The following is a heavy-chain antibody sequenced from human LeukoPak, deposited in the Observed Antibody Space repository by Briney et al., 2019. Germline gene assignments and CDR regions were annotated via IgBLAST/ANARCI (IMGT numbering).Heavy chain of an antibody. V-gene: IGHV1-46*01. D-gene: IGHD6-19*01. J-gene: IGHJ4*02. CDR2: NNPSSGTT. Sequence: EASVKVSCKASGYTFTSYYMHWVRQAPGQGLEWMGLNNPSSGTTSYTQKFQGRVTMTRDTSTSTVYMELSSLTSEDTAVYYCARDRGLLYGSSGCLDSWGQGTLVTVSS. CDR3: ARDRGLLYGSSGCLDS. CDR1: GYTFTSYY.